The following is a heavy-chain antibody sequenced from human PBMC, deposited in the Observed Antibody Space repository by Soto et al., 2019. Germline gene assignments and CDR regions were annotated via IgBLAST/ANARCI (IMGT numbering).Heavy chain of an antibody. D-gene: IGHD3-3*01. CDR2: LSSGSFYI. V-gene: IGHV3-21*04. Sequence: EVQLVESGGGLVKPGGSLRLSCAVSGFPFDSYSMSWVRQAPGQGLEWLASLSSGSFYIFHADSIRGRFTNSRDDAKNLLFLKMNSLTLEDTATYYGAIEANTIYAPHGLDLCGQGTVIILSS. CDR3: AIEANTIYAPHGLDL. J-gene: IGHJ4*02. CDR1: GFPFDSYS.